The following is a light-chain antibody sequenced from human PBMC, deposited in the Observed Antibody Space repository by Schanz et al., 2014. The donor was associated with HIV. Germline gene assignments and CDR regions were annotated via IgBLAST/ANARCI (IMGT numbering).Light chain of an antibody. J-gene: IGKJ1*01. Sequence: DIQMTQSPSTLSASEGDRVTLTCRASHNIEKWLAWYQQKAGEAPKLLIYEASTLESGVPSRFSGSGSGTEFTLTISGLQADDFATYYCQQYNGITPWTFGQGTKVEI. V-gene: IGKV1-5*01. CDR3: QQYNGITPWT. CDR2: EAS. CDR1: HNIEKW.